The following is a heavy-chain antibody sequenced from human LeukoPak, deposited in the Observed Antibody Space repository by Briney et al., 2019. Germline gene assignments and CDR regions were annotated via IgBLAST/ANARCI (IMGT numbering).Heavy chain of an antibody. Sequence: GGTLRLSCAASGFTFSSYGMSWVRQAPGKGLEWVSAISGSGGSTYYADSVKGRFTISRDNSKNTLYLQMNSLRAEDTAVHYCAGSVRGVQYYYYYYMDVWGKGTTVTISS. V-gene: IGHV3-23*01. D-gene: IGHD3-10*01. CDR2: ISGSGGST. CDR1: GFTFSSYG. J-gene: IGHJ6*03. CDR3: AGSVRGVQYYYYYYMDV.